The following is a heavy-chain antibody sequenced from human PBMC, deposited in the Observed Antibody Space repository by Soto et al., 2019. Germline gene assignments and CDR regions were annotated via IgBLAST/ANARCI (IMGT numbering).Heavy chain of an antibody. CDR2: VSGNGGNT. Sequence: GGSLRLSCVASGFSFSSYTMNWVRQAPGKGLEWVSGVSGNGGNTYYADSVKGRFSISRDNSKNTLYLQLNSLRAEDTAIYYCAKDRMGASGWFDPWGQGTPVTVS. J-gene: IGHJ5*02. V-gene: IGHV3-23*01. D-gene: IGHD1-26*01. CDR3: AKDRMGASGWFDP. CDR1: GFSFSSYT.